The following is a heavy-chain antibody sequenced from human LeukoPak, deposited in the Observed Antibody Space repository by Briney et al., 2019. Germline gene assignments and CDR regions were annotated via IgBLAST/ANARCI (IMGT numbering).Heavy chain of an antibody. CDR1: GGSFSGYY. D-gene: IGHD3-3*01. J-gene: IGHJ6*03. Sequence: PSETLSLTCAVYGGSFSGYYWSWIRQPPGKGLDWIGEINHSGSTNYNPSLKSRVTISVDTSKNQFSLKLSSVTAADTAVYYCARGSFGVVISDYYYYYMDVWGKGTTVTVSS. CDR3: ARGSFGVVISDYYYYYMDV. CDR2: INHSGST. V-gene: IGHV4-34*01.